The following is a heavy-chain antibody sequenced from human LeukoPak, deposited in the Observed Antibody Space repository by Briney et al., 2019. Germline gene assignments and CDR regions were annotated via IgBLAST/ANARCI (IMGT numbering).Heavy chain of an antibody. CDR1: GFTFSSYG. D-gene: IGHD6-19*01. CDR2: ISYDGSNK. Sequence: PGGSLRLSCAASGFTFSSYGMHWVRQAPGKGLEWVAVISYDGSNKYYADSVKGRFTISRDNSKKTLYLQMNSLRAEDTAVYYCAKLNTGYSSGPTGNSDIDYWGQGTLVTVSS. CDR3: AKLNTGYSSGPTGNSDIDY. V-gene: IGHV3-30*18. J-gene: IGHJ4*02.